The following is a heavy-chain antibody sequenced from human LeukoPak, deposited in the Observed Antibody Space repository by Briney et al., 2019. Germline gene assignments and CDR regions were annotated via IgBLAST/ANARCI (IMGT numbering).Heavy chain of an antibody. D-gene: IGHD4-17*01. CDR2: ISHDGSYK. Sequence: PGGSLRLSCAASGFTFSIYGMHWVRQAPGKGLEWVAVISHDGSYKYYAASVKGRFTMSRDNSKNTLYLQMNSLRAEDTAVYYCAKDTAMTTVTAAIDYWGQGTLVTVSS. J-gene: IGHJ4*02. CDR1: GFTFSIYG. CDR3: AKDTAMTTVTAAIDY. V-gene: IGHV3-30*18.